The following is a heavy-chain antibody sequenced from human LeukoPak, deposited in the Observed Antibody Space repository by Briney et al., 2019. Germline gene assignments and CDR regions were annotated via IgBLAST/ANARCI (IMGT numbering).Heavy chain of an antibody. J-gene: IGHJ5*02. CDR1: GYTFTSYA. CDR3: ARSHPVISNPPGT. V-gene: IGHV1-3*01. D-gene: IGHD3-10*01. Sequence: PGASVKVSCKASGYTFTSYAMYWVRQAPGQRLEWMGWINAGNGNTKYSQKFQGRVTITRDTSASTAYMELSSLRSEDTAVYYCARSHPVISNPPGTWGQGTLVTVSS. CDR2: INAGNGNT.